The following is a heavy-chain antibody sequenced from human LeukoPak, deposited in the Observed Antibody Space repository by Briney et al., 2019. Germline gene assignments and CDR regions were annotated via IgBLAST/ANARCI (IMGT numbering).Heavy chain of an antibody. J-gene: IGHJ4*02. CDR1: GGSISSYY. CDR2: IYTTGST. V-gene: IGHV4-4*07. D-gene: IGHD1-26*01. Sequence: SETLSLTCTVSGGSISSYYWSWIRQPAGKGLEWIGRIYTTGSTNYNPSLKSRITMSVDTSKNQFSLKLSSVTAADTAVYYCARSGSYSGPYVYWGQGTVVTVSS. CDR3: ARSGSYSGPYVY.